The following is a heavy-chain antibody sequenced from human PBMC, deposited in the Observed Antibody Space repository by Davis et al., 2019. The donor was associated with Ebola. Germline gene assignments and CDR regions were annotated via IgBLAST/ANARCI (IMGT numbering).Heavy chain of an antibody. CDR2: FDPEDGET. CDR3: ARVENPGYCSGTSCSMRRWFDP. CDR1: GYTLTELS. D-gene: IGHD2-2*01. J-gene: IGHJ5*02. V-gene: IGHV1-24*01. Sequence: ASVTVSCKVSGYTLTELSMHWVRQAPGKGLAWMGGFDPEDGETIYAQKFQGRVTLTEDTSTDTAYMELSSLRSEDTAVYYCARVENPGYCSGTSCSMRRWFDPWGQGTLVTVSS.